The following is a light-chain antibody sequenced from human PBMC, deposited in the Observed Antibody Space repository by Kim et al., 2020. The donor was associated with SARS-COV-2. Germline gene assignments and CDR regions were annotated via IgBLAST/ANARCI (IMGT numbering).Light chain of an antibody. V-gene: IGKV3-20*01. CDR3: QQYGSSPLT. CDR1: QSVSSSF. Sequence: LSPGERATLSCRASQSVSSSFLAWYQQKPGQAPRLLIYGASSRATGIPDRFSGSGSGTDFTLTINRLEPEDFAVYYCQQYGSSPLTFGGGTKLEI. CDR2: GAS. J-gene: IGKJ4*01.